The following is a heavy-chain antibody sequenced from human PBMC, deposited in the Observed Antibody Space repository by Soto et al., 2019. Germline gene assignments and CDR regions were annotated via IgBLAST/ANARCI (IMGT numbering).Heavy chain of an antibody. CDR2: IIPIFGTA. J-gene: IGHJ6*02. CDR3: AREPYYYDSSGPSTYYYYYGMDV. V-gene: IGHV1-69*01. D-gene: IGHD3-22*01. CDR1: GGTFSSYA. Sequence: QVQLVQSGAEVKKPGSSVKVSCKASGGTFSSYAISWVRQAPGQGLEWMGGIIPIFGTANYAQKFQGRVTITADEYTSTAYMELSSLRSEDTAVYYCAREPYYYDSSGPSTYYYYYGMDVWGQGTTVTVSS.